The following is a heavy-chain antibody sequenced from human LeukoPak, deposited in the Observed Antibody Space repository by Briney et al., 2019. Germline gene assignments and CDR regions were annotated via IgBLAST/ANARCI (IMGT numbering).Heavy chain of an antibody. CDR1: GYNFVGYY. V-gene: IGHV1-2*02. J-gene: IGHJ1*01. CDR3: AREYSASEH. CDR2: IDPYTGNT. D-gene: IGHD5-12*01. Sequence: ASVKVSCKASGYNFVGYYLHWVRQAPGQGLEWMVWIDPYTGNTHYARKFQGRITVTRDTSLSTTYMELNWLTSDDTALYYCAREYSASEHWGQGTLVTVSS.